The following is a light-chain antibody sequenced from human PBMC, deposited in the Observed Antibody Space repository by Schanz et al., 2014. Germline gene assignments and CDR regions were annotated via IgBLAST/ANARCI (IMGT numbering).Light chain of an antibody. J-gene: IGLJ2*01. CDR3: CSYAGSDNLI. CDR1: SSDVGGYNY. V-gene: IGLV2-14*03. CDR2: DVS. Sequence: QSALTQPASVSGSPGQSITISCTGTSSDVGGYNYVSWYQHHPGKAPKLMIYDVSNRPSGVSNRFSGSKSGNTASLTISGLQAEDEAHYYCCSYAGSDNLIFGGGTKLTVL.